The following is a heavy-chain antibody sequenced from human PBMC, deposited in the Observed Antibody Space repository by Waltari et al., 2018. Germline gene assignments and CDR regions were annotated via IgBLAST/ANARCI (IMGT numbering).Heavy chain of an antibody. Sequence: QVQLQQWGAGLLKPSETLSLTCAVYGGSFSGYYWSWIRQPPGKGLEWIGEINHSGSTNYNPSLKIRVTISVDTSKNQFSLKRSAVTAADTAVYYCARGNSGIVVVVAATLFYWFDPWGQGTLVTVSS. D-gene: IGHD2-15*01. V-gene: IGHV4-34*01. CDR1: GGSFSGYY. CDR2: INHSGST. CDR3: ARGNSGIVVVVAATLFYWFDP. J-gene: IGHJ5*02.